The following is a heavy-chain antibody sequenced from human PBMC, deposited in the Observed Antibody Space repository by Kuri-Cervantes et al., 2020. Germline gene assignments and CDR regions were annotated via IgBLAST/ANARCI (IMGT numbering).Heavy chain of an antibody. V-gene: IGHV3-48*04. CDR1: GFTFSSYW. CDR3: AREWGGGAFDP. D-gene: IGHD3-16*01. J-gene: IGHJ5*02. CDR2: ISSSGSIM. Sequence: GESLKISCAASGFTFSSYWMSWVRRAPGKGLEWISYISSSGSIMYYAGSVKGRFTISRDNAKKSVYLQMNSLRAEDTALYYCAREWGGGAFDPWGQGTLVTVSS.